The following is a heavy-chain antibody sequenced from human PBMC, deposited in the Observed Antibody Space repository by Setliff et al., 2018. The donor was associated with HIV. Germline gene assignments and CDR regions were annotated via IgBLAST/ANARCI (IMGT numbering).Heavy chain of an antibody. Sequence: SETLSLTCAVSVGSMNNYYWSWIRQSPGKGLEWIGYIYYTGSTNYNPSLKSRLTISVDTSKNQFSLNLTSVTAADTAVYYCARDPASSRGGTDVWGQGTTVTVSS. J-gene: IGHJ6*02. CDR2: IYYTGST. CDR1: VGSMNNYY. D-gene: IGHD6-6*01. V-gene: IGHV4-59*01. CDR3: ARDPASSRGGTDV.